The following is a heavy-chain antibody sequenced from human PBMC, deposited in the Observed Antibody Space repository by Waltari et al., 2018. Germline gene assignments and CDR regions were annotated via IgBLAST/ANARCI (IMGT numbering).Heavy chain of an antibody. Sequence: QVQLQESGPGLVKPSETLSLTCAVSGYSISSGYYWGWIRQPPGKGLEWIGSIYHSGSTYYNPSLKSRVTISVDTSKNQFSLKLSSVTAADTAVYYCARAASGADFDYWGQGTLVTVSS. V-gene: IGHV4-38-2*01. J-gene: IGHJ4*02. D-gene: IGHD1-26*01. CDR1: GYSISSGYY. CDR3: ARAASGADFDY. CDR2: IYHSGST.